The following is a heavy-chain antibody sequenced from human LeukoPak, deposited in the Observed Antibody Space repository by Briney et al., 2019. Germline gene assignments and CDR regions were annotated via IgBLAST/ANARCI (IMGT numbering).Heavy chain of an antibody. D-gene: IGHD2-8*01. V-gene: IGHV3-48*03. Sequence: PGGSLRLSCAASGLTFSSYEMNWVRQAPGKGLEWVSYISSSGSTIYYADSVKGRFTISRDNAKNSLYLQMNSLRAEDTAVYYCARVLYCTNGVCYMEYYYYYGMDVWGQGTTVTVSS. CDR1: GLTFSSYE. CDR3: ARVLYCTNGVCYMEYYYYYGMDV. CDR2: ISSSGSTI. J-gene: IGHJ6*02.